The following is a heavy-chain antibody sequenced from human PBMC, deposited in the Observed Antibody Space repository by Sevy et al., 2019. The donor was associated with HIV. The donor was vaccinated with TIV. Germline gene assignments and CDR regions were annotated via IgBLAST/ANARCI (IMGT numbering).Heavy chain of an antibody. CDR2: IGTAGDT. D-gene: IGHD1-26*01. V-gene: IGHV3-13*01. J-gene: IGHJ6*02. CDR3: ARGELVDYYYYYGMDV. CDR1: GFTFSSYD. Sequence: GGSLRLSCAASGFTFSSYDMHWVRQATGKGLEWVSAIGTAGDTFYPGSVKGRFTVSRENAKNSLYLQMNSLRAGDTAVYYCARGELVDYYYYYGMDVWGQGTTVTVSS.